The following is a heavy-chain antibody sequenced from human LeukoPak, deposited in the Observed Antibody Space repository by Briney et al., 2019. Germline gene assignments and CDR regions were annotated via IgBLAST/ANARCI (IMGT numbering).Heavy chain of an antibody. CDR1: GYTFTNYG. V-gene: IGHV1-18*01. CDR2: ISAYNGHT. D-gene: IGHD3-16*02. Sequence: ASVKVSCKASGYTFTNYGISWVRQAPGQGLEWMGWISAYNGHTKYAQKVQGRVTMTRDTSTSTAYMELRSLRSDDTAVYYCARVRTGLYDYVWGSYRNYYYYYMDVWGKGTTVTVSS. CDR3: ARVRTGLYDYVWGSYRNYYYYYMDV. J-gene: IGHJ6*03.